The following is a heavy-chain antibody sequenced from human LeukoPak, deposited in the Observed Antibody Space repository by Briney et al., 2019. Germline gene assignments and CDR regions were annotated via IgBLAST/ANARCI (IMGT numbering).Heavy chain of an antibody. CDR3: AREVDYYGSGRSNDNFDY. V-gene: IGHV4-4*02. CDR1: GGSISSSNW. J-gene: IGHJ4*02. Sequence: PSETLSLTCAVSGGSISSSNWWSWVRQPPGKGLEWIGEIYHSGSTNYNPSLKSRVTISVDTSKNQFSLKLSSVTAADTAVYYCAREVDYYGSGRSNDNFDYWGQGTLVTVSS. D-gene: IGHD3-10*01. CDR2: IYHSGST.